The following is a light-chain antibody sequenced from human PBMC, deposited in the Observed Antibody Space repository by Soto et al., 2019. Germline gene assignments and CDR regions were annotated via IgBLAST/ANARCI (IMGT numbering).Light chain of an antibody. CDR1: QSVSSN. CDR3: QQYNFWPPWT. Sequence: EIVMTQSPATLSVSPGERAILSCRASQSVSSNLAWYQQKPGQAPRLLIYSASTRATGIPARFSGGGSGTEYTLAISGLQSEDFAVYYCQQYNFWPPWTFGQGTKVDIK. CDR2: SAS. J-gene: IGKJ1*01. V-gene: IGKV3-15*01.